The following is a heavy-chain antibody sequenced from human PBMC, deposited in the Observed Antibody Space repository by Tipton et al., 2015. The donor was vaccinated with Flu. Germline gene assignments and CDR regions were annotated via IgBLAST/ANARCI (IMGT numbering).Heavy chain of an antibody. CDR2: IKKDGSEK. CDR1: GFTFSTFW. CDR3: AGGSGWLILD. Sequence: SLRLSCAGSGFTFSTFWMNWVRQAPGKGLEWVATIKKDGSEKLYADPVKGRFTISRDNAKNSLYLQMNSLTADDTTVYYCAGGSGWLILDWGQGTLVTVSS. D-gene: IGHD6-19*01. J-gene: IGHJ4*02. V-gene: IGHV3-7*01.